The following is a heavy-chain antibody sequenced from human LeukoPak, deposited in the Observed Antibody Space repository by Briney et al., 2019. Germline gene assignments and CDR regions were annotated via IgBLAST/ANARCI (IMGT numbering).Heavy chain of an antibody. J-gene: IGHJ3*02. Sequence: SETLSLTCAVYGGSFSGYYWSWLRQPPGKGVEWIGEINHSGSTNYNPSLKSRVTISVDTSKNQFSLKLSSVTAADTAVYYCARGLRPHYDFIAGPGGGGGFDIWGQGTMVTVSS. D-gene: IGHD3-3*01. CDR2: INHSGST. CDR3: ARGLRPHYDFIAGPGGGGGFDI. V-gene: IGHV4-34*01. CDR1: GGSFSGYY.